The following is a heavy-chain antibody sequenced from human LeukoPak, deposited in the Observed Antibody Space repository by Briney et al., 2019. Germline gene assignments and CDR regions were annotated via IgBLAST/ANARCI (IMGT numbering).Heavy chain of an antibody. CDR2: ISSSSSYI. J-gene: IGHJ4*02. CDR3: AREDLYSNYFNY. V-gene: IGHV3-21*01. CDR1: GFTFSSYS. Sequence: GGSLRLSCAASGFTFSSYSMNWVRQASGKGLEWVSSISSSSSYIYYADSVKGRFTISRDNAKNSLYLQMNSLRAEDTAVYYCAREDLYSNYFNYWGQGTLVTVSS. D-gene: IGHD4-11*01.